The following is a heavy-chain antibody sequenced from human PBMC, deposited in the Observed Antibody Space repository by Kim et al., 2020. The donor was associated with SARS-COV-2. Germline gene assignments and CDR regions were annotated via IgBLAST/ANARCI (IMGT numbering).Heavy chain of an antibody. CDR1: GFTFSNAW. J-gene: IGHJ2*01. D-gene: IGHD1-7*01. V-gene: IGHV3-15*01. CDR2: IKSKTDGGTT. CDR3: TTCWNYSPYYWYFDL. Sequence: GGSLRLSCAASGFTFSNAWMSWVRQAPGKGLEWVGRIKSKTDGGTTDYAAPVKGRFTISRDDSKNTLYLQMNSLKTEDTAVYYCTTCWNYSPYYWYFDLWGRGTLVTVSS.